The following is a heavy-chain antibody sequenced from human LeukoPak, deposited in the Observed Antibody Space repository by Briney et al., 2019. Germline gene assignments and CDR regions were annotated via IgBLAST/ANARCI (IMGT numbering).Heavy chain of an antibody. D-gene: IGHD6-6*01. CDR2: ISSSSSYI. CDR3: ARDRPDRYYYYMDV. CDR1: GFIFSNYA. J-gene: IGHJ6*03. V-gene: IGHV3-21*01. Sequence: SGGSLRLSCAASGFIFSNYAMHWVRQAPGKGLEWVSSISSSSSYIYHADSVKGRFTISRDNAKNSLYLQMNSLRAEDTAVYYCARDRPDRYYYYMDVWGKGTTVTVSS.